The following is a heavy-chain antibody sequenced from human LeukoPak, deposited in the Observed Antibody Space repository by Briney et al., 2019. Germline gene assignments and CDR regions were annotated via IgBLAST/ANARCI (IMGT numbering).Heavy chain of an antibody. CDR1: GFTFSHFW. Sequence: PGGSLRLSCAASGFTFSHFWMSWVRQAPGKGLEWVSAISGSGGSTYYADSVKGRFTISRDNSKNTLYLQMNSLRAEDTAVYYCAKRSVASGNGFDYWGQGTLVTVSS. D-gene: IGHD1-26*01. CDR3: AKRSVASGNGFDY. V-gene: IGHV3-23*01. CDR2: ISGSGGST. J-gene: IGHJ4*02.